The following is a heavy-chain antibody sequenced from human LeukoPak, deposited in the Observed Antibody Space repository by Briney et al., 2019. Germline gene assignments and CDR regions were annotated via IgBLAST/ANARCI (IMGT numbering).Heavy chain of an antibody. CDR2: IYYSGST. Sequence: SETLSLTCTVSGGSINSYYWSWIRQPPGKGLEWIGYIYYSGSTNYNPSLKSRVTISVDTSKNQFSLKLSSVTAADTAVYYCARGKRLAHFDYWGQGTLVTVSS. D-gene: IGHD6-25*01. V-gene: IGHV4-59*01. J-gene: IGHJ4*02. CDR3: ARGKRLAHFDY. CDR1: GGSINSYY.